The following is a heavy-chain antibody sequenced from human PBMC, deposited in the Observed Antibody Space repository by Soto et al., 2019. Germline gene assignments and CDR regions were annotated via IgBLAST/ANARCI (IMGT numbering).Heavy chain of an antibody. CDR2: IWYDGSNK. CDR3: AGYGDAYDAFDI. J-gene: IGHJ3*02. CDR1: GFTFSSYG. D-gene: IGHD4-17*01. V-gene: IGHV3-33*01. Sequence: GGSLRLSCAASGFTFSSYGMHWVRQAPGKGLEWVAVIWYDGSNKYYADSVKDRFTISRDNSKNTLYLQMNSLRAEDTAVYYCAGYGDAYDAFDIWGQGTMVTVSS.